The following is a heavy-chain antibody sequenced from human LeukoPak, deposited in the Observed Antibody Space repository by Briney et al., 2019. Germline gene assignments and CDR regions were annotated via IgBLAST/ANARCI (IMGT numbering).Heavy chain of an antibody. CDR2: INPNSGGT. J-gene: IGHJ4*02. D-gene: IGHD3-10*01. Sequence: ASVKVSCKASGYTFTGYYMHWVRQAPGQGLEWMGWINPNSGGTNYAQKFQGRVTMTTDTSTSTAYMELRSLRSDDTAVYYCAREAGAYGSGSYSNYWGQGTLVTVSS. CDR3: AREAGAYGSGSYSNY. V-gene: IGHV1-2*02. CDR1: GYTFTGYY.